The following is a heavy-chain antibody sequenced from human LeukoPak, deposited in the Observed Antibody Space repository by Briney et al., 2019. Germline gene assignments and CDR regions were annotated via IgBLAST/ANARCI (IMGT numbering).Heavy chain of an antibody. V-gene: IGHV4-61*05. CDR3: ARHLAPPDDYGVKRRGYYFDY. J-gene: IGHJ4*02. D-gene: IGHD4-17*01. Sequence: PSETLSLTCTVSGGSLSRSSYFWGWIRQPPGKGLEWIGYIYYSGSTNYNPSLKSRVTISVDTSKNQFSLKLSSVTAADTAVYYCARHLAPPDDYGVKRRGYYFDYWGQGTLVTVSS. CDR2: IYYSGST. CDR1: GGSLSRSSYF.